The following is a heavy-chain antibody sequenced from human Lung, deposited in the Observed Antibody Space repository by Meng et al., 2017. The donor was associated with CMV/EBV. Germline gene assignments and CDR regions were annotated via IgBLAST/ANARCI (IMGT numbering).Heavy chain of an antibody. D-gene: IGHD6-13*01. J-gene: IGHJ5*02. CDR3: ARIAEGAQYNWLDP. CDR1: GFHVSSNY. V-gene: IGHV3-53*01. Sequence: CAASGFHVSSNYMIWVRKAPGKGLGWVSVIYSSGSTYYADSVKGRFTISRDDSENTLYLQMNNLRDDDTAVYFCARIAEGAQYNWLDPWGQGTLVTVSS. CDR2: IYSSGST.